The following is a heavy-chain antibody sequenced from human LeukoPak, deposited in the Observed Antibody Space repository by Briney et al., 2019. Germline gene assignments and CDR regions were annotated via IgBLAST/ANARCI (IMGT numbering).Heavy chain of an antibody. J-gene: IGHJ5*02. CDR2: IYTSGST. V-gene: IGHV4-39*07. D-gene: IGHD6-6*01. CDR3: ARGPYSSSWFDP. Sequence: SETLSLTCTVSGGSISSSSYYWGWIRQPPGKGLEWIGRIYTSGSTNYNPSLKSRVTMSVDTSKNQFSLKLSSVTAADTAVYYCARGPYSSSWFDPWGQGTLVTVSS. CDR1: GGSISSSSYY.